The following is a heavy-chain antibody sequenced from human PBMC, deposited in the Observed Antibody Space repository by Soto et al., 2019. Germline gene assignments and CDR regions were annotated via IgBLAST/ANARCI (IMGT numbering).Heavy chain of an antibody. CDR2: IYPGDSDT. D-gene: IGHD3-16*02. CDR3: ARLRDYVWGSYREIDY. Sequence: GESLKISCKGSGYSFTSYWIGWVRQMPGKGLEWMGIIYPGDSDTRYSPSFQGQVTISADKSISTAYLQWSSLKASDTAMYYCARLRDYVWGSYREIDYWGQGTLVTAPQ. CDR1: GYSFTSYW. V-gene: IGHV5-51*01. J-gene: IGHJ4*02.